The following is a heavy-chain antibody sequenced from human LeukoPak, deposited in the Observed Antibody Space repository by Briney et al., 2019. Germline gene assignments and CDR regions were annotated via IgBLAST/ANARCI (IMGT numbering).Heavy chain of an antibody. CDR1: GFTFGDYA. Sequence: GGSLRLSCTASGFTFGDYAMSWVRQAPGKGLEWVGFIRSKAYGGTTEYAASVKGRFTISRDDSKSIAYLQMNSLKTEDTAVYYCTRVSVTSVFDYWGQGTLATVSS. CDR2: IRSKAYGGTT. D-gene: IGHD4-17*01. CDR3: TRVSVTSVFDY. J-gene: IGHJ4*02. V-gene: IGHV3-49*04.